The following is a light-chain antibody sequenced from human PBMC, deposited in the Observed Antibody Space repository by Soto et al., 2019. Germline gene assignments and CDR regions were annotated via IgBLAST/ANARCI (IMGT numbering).Light chain of an antibody. V-gene: IGKV1-27*01. CDR3: QKYNSAPLT. Sequence: MTQSPSSLSAFVGDRVTITCRASQGIAPYLAWFQQKPGKVPKLLIYATSTLQSGVPSRFSGSGSGTDFTLTVTSLQPEDVGTYYCQKYNSAPLTFGGGTKVEIK. CDR2: ATS. CDR1: QGIAPY. J-gene: IGKJ4*01.